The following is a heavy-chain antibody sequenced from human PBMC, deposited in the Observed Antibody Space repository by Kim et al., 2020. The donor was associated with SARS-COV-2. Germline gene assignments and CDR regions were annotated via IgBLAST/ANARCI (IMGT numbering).Heavy chain of an antibody. CDR3: ARSGSSWYFDY. Sequence: KYYADSVKGRFTISRDNSKNTLYLQMNSLRAEDTAVYYCARSGSSWYFDYWGQGTLVTVSS. J-gene: IGHJ4*02. D-gene: IGHD6-13*01. CDR2: K. V-gene: IGHV3-33*01.